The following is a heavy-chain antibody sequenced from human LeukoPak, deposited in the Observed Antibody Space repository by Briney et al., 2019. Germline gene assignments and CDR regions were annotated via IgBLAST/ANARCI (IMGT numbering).Heavy chain of an antibody. CDR1: GGTFSSYA. V-gene: IGHV1-69*04. CDR3: ARDRTYYDFWSGYYGSLGV. Sequence: SVKVSCKASGGTFSSYAISWVRQAPGQGLEWVGRIIPILGIANYAQKFQGRVTITADKSTSTAYMELSSLRSEDTAVYYCARDRTYYDFWSGYYGSLGVWGQGTLVTVSS. D-gene: IGHD3-3*01. J-gene: IGHJ4*02. CDR2: IIPILGIA.